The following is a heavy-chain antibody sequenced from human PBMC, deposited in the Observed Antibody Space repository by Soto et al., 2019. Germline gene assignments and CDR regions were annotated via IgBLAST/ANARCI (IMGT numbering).Heavy chain of an antibody. J-gene: IGHJ3*02. Sequence: SVKVSCKASGGTFSSYAISWVRQAPGQGLEWMGGIIPIFGTANYAQKFQGRVTITADKSTSTAYMEPSSLRSEDTAVYYCARDIGDVVVITTHAFDIWGQGTMVTVSS. CDR2: IIPIFGTA. CDR3: ARDIGDVVVITTHAFDI. D-gene: IGHD3-22*01. V-gene: IGHV1-69*06. CDR1: GGTFSSYA.